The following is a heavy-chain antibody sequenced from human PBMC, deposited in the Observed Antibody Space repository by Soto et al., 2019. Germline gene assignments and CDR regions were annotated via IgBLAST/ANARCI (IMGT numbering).Heavy chain of an antibody. V-gene: IGHV1-8*02. J-gene: IGHJ4*02. CDR1: GYTFTGYY. Sequence: ASVKVSCKASGYTFTGYYMHWVRQAPGQGLEWMGWMNPNSGNTGYAQKFQGRVTMTRNTSISTAYMELSSLRSEDTAVYYCARIEMLYGSSSSNWGQGTLVTVSS. CDR2: MNPNSGNT. CDR3: ARIEMLYGSSSSN. D-gene: IGHD6-6*01.